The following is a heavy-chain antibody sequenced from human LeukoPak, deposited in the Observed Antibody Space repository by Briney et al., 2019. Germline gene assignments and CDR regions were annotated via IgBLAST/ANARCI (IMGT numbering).Heavy chain of an antibody. CDR1: GITFGNNW. V-gene: IGHV3-74*01. CDR3: ARDVPHNWFDT. CDR2: INSDGGGA. Sequence: GGSLRLSCAASGITFGNNWMHWVRQGPGKGLVWISRINSDGGGAIYADSVKGRFTVSRDNAKNTLYLQMNSLRAEDTAVYYCARDVPHNWFDTWGQGTLVTVSP. J-gene: IGHJ5*02.